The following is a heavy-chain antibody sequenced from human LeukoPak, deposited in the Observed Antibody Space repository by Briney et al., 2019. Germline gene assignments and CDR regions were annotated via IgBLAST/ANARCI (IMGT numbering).Heavy chain of an antibody. CDR2: MNPNSGNT. D-gene: IGHD6-19*01. J-gene: IGHJ4*02. Sequence: ASVKVSCKASGYTFTSYDINWVRQATGRGLEWMGWMNPNSGNTGYAQKFQGRVTMTRNTSISTAYMELSSLRSEDTAVYYCARVYKGSVAATGYWGQGTLVTVSS. CDR1: GYTFTSYD. V-gene: IGHV1-8*01. CDR3: ARVYKGSVAATGY.